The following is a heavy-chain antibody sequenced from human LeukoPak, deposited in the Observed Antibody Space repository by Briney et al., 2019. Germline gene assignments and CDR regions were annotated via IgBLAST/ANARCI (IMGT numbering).Heavy chain of an antibody. V-gene: IGHV3-30*14. J-gene: IGHJ4*02. CDR1: GFTFSSYA. CDR2: ISYDGSNK. D-gene: IGHD6-13*01. CDR3: ATVHSSSWGYFDY. Sequence: GGSLRLSCTASGFTFSSYAMNWVRQAPGQGLEWVAFISYDGSNKYYAHYVQGRFTITRDNSKNTLYLQMNSLRAEDTAVYYCATVHSSSWGYFDYWGQGTQVTVSS.